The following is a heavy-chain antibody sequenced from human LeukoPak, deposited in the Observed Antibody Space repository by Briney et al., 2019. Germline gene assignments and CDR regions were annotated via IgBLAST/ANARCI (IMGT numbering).Heavy chain of an antibody. D-gene: IGHD5-24*01. Sequence: GGSLRLSCAASGFTFSSYGMHWVRQAPGKGRGWVAVIWYDGSNKYYADSVKGRFTISRDNSKNTLYLQMNSLRAEDTAVYYCARAENAFDIWGQGTMVTVSS. J-gene: IGHJ3*02. CDR3: ARAENAFDI. CDR2: IWYDGSNK. V-gene: IGHV3-33*01. CDR1: GFTFSSYG.